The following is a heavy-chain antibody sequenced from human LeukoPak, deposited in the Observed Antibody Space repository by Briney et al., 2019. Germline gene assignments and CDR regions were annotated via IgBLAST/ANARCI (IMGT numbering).Heavy chain of an antibody. CDR3: ARSAVAATPFDP. CDR2: IIPIFGTA. V-gene: IGHV1-69*05. Sequence: SVKVSCKAAGCTFSSYAISWVRQAPGQGLEWMGRIIPIFGTANYAQKFQGRVTITTDESTSTAYMELSSLRSEDTAVYYCARSAVAATPFDPWGQGTLVTVSS. D-gene: IGHD2-15*01. J-gene: IGHJ5*02. CDR1: GCTFSSYA.